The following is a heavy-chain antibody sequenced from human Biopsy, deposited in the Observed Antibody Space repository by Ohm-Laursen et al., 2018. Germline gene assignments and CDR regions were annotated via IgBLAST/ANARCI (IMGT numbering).Heavy chain of an antibody. Sequence: SLRLSCPASGFTFSSYWMNWVRQVPGKGLAWVATINKDGSTLQYVDSVRGRFTISRDNAKNTLHLQMNSLRADDAAIYYCAKDLHNYCMDVWGQGTTVTVSS. V-gene: IGHV3-74*03. CDR1: GFTFSSYW. CDR3: AKDLHNYCMDV. J-gene: IGHJ6*02. CDR2: INKDGSTL.